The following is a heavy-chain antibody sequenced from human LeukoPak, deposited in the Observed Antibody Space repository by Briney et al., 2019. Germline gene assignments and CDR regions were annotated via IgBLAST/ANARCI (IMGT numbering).Heavy chain of an antibody. J-gene: IGHJ4*02. CDR1: GYTFTRYD. V-gene: IGHV1-8*01. CDR2: MNPNSGNT. Sequence: ASVKVSCKAAGYTFTRYDINWVRQATGQGLEWMGWMNPNSGNTGYAQKFQGRVTMTRNTSISTAYMELSSLRSEDTAVYYCARVVRRVVVAATLGYWGQGTLVTVSS. CDR3: ARVVRRVVVAATLGY. D-gene: IGHD2-15*01.